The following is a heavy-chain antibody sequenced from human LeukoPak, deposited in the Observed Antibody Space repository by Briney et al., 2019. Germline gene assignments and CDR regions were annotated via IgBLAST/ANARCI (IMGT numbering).Heavy chain of an antibody. D-gene: IGHD3-10*01. V-gene: IGHV1-58*02. J-gene: IGHJ3*02. CDR1: GFTFTSSA. CDR2: IVVGSGNT. CDR3: AAASIGELYDAFDI. Sequence: GASVKVSCKASGFTFTSSAMQWVRQARGQRPEWIGWIVVGSGNTNYAQKFQERVTITRDMSTSTAYMELSSLRSEDTAVYYCAAASIGELYDAFDIWGQGTMVTVSS.